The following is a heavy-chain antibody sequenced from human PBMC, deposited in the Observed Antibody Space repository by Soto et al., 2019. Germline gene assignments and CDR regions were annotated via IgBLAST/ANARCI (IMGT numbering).Heavy chain of an antibody. CDR2: MNPNSGNT. CDR3: ARVRSVGAKFDY. V-gene: IGHV1-8*01. D-gene: IGHD1-26*01. Sequence: QVQLVQSGAEVKKPGASVKVSCKASGYTFTSYDINWVRQATEQGLEWMGWMNPNSGNTGYAQKFQGRVTMTMNTSISTAYMELSSLRSEDTAVYYCARVRSVGAKFDYWGQGTLVPVSS. J-gene: IGHJ4*02. CDR1: GYTFTSYD.